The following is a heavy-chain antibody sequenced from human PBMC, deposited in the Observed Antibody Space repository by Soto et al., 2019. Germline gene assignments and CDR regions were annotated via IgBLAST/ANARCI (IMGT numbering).Heavy chain of an antibody. D-gene: IGHD6-13*01. CDR2: MNPNSGNT. CDR3: ATPARPYSSSWSHAQDFFDY. J-gene: IGHJ4*02. V-gene: IGHV1-8*01. Sequence: QGQLVQSGAEVKKPGASVKVSCKASGYNFTSYDSTWVRQATGQVLEWMGWMNPNSGNTGYAQKFQGRVTRTRNTSIGRAYMELSSLRSADTAVYYCATPARPYSSSWSHAQDFFDYWGQGTLVTVSS. CDR1: GYNFTSYD.